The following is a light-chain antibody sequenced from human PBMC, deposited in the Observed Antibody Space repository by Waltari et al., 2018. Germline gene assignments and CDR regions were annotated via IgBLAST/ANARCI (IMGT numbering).Light chain of an antibody. CDR2: EVS. Sequence: QSALTQPPSVSKSLGQSVTISCTGTSSDIGGYNGVSWYQQHPGTAPRILIYEVSKRPSCVSDRFSVSKSGHTASLTISGLQAEDEADYYCGSYRSGSTNYIFGAGTRLTVL. CDR1: SSDIGGYNG. J-gene: IGLJ1*01. V-gene: IGLV2-18*02. CDR3: GSYRSGSTNYI.